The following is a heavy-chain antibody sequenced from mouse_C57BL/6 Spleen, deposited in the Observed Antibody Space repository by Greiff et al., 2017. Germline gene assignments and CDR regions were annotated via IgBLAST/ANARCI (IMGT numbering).Heavy chain of an antibody. CDR3: ARSGGWTAQARTWFAY. Sequence: EVQLQQSGPELVKPGASVKIPCKASGYTFTDYNMDWVKQSHGKSLEWIGDINPNNGGTIYNQKFKGKATLTVDKSSSTAYMELRSLTSEDTAVYYCARSGGWTAQARTWFAYWGQGTLVTVSA. CDR2: INPNNGGT. D-gene: IGHD3-2*02. V-gene: IGHV1-18*01. J-gene: IGHJ3*01. CDR1: GYTFTDYN.